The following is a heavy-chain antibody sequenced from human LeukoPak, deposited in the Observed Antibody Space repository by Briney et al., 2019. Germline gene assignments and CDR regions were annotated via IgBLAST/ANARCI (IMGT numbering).Heavy chain of an antibody. Sequence: SETHPLTCSVSGGSINSYYWRWTRQPPGKGLEWIGYIYYSGSTDDNPSLTSRVTKSVDTSKNQFSLKLSSVTAADTAVYYCARHLVSNQQLVHYNWLGACGQRSPLTVSS. CDR1: GGSINSYY. J-gene: IGHJ5*01. CDR2: IYYSGST. CDR3: ARHLVSNQQLVHYNWLGA. D-gene: IGHD6-13*01. V-gene: IGHV4-59*08.